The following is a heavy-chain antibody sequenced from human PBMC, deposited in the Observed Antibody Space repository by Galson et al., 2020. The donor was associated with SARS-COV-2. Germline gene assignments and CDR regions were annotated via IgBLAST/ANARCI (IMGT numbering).Heavy chain of an antibody. CDR3: VKGRTGTRPPHYYYYMDV. CDR2: IRSDGNDK. Sequence: QLGESLKISCAASGFTFSNYGMHWVRQAPGKGLEWVAFIRSDGNDKGYADSVKGRFTISRDYFQNTLYLRMTSLRPEDTAVYYCVKGRTGTRPPHYYYYMDVWGKGTTVAISS. D-gene: IGHD1-1*01. V-gene: IGHV3-30*02. CDR1: GFTFSNYG. J-gene: IGHJ6*03.